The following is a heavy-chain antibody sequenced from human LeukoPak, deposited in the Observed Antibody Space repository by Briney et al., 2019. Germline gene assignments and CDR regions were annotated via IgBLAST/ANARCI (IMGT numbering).Heavy chain of an antibody. J-gene: IGHJ5*02. Sequence: ASVKVSCKASGYTFTSYDINWVRQATGQGLEWMGWMNPNSGNTGYAQKFQGRVTITRNTSISTAYMELSSLRSEDTAVYYCARVLGYSYGFGVESIWFDPWGQGTLVTVSS. CDR1: GYTFTSYD. V-gene: IGHV1-8*03. D-gene: IGHD5-18*01. CDR3: ARVLGYSYGFGVESIWFDP. CDR2: MNPNSGNT.